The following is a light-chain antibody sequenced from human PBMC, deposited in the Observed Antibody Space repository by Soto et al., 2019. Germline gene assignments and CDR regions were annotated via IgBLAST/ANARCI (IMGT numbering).Light chain of an antibody. CDR1: QSITHNY. CDR2: DAS. Sequence: EIVLTQSPGALSLSPGERATLSCRASQSITHNYVAWYQQKPGQAPRLLIHDASNRATGIPDRFSGSGSGTDFTLTISRPEPEDFAVYYCQQCATSPLTFGQGTKVEIK. J-gene: IGKJ1*01. V-gene: IGKV3-20*01. CDR3: QQCATSPLT.